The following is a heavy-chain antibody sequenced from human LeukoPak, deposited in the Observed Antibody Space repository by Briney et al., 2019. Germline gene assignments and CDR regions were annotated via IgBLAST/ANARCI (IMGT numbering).Heavy chain of an antibody. V-gene: IGHV3-74*01. CDR3: ARGYYDSSGYYLIDY. CDR1: GFTFSNXW. CDR2: INCDAIRT. Sequence: PXGXXRLSCAASGFTFSNXWMHWVRQAPGKGVVWVSRINCDAIRTSYSHSVNARFTISRHNANNTLYLQMNSLRAEDTAVYYCARGYYDSSGYYLIDYWGQGTLVTVSS. J-gene: IGHJ4*02. D-gene: IGHD3-22*01.